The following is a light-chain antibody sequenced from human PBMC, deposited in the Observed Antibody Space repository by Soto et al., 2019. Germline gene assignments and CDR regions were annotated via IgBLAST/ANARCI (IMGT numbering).Light chain of an antibody. CDR3: QQYKSYWT. Sequence: DIQMTQSPSTLSGSVGDRVTITCRASQTISSWLAWYQQKPGKAPKLLIYKASTLKSGVPSRSSGSGSGTEFTLTISSLQPDDFATYYCQQYKSYWTFGQGTKVDIK. CDR1: QTISSW. V-gene: IGKV1-5*03. CDR2: KAS. J-gene: IGKJ1*01.